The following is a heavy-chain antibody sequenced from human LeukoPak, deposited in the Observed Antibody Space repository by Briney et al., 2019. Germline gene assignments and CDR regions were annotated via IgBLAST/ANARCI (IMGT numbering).Heavy chain of an antibody. CDR1: GYTFTGYY. CDR2: IIPIFGTA. D-gene: IGHD3-22*01. V-gene: IGHV1-69*05. J-gene: IGHJ4*02. CDR3: ARTYYYDSSGYLTTSYYFDY. Sequence: GASVKVSCKASGYTFTGYYMHWVRQAPGQGLEWMGGIIPIFGTANYAQKFQGRVTITTDESTSTAYMELSSLRSEDTAVYYCARTYYYDSSGYLTTSYYFDYWGQGTLVTVSS.